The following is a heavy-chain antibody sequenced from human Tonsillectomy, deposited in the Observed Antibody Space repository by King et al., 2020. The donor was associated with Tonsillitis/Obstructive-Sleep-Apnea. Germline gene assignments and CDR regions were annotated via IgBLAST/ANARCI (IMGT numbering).Heavy chain of an antibody. V-gene: IGHV4-31*01. CDR1: GGSISSGGYY. J-gene: IGHJ4*02. CDR2: IYYSGST. CDR3: ARATPRIAAAGTGTEFDY. D-gene: IGHD6-13*01. Sequence: QLQESGPGLVKPSQTLSLTCTVSGGSISSGGYYWSWIRQHPGKGLEWIGYIYYSGSTYYNPSLKSLVTISVDTSKNQFSLKLSFVTAADTAVYYCARATPRIAAAGTGTEFDYWGQGTLVTVSS.